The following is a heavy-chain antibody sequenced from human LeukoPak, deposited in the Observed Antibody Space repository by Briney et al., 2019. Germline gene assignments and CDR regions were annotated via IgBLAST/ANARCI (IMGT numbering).Heavy chain of an antibody. Sequence: GGSLRLSCAASGFTFSNYALSWVRQAPGKGLEWVSVIGGGGGDTFYADSVKGRFTISRDNSKNTLYLQMNSLRAEGTAIYYCAKGPTIGVAGTDYWGQGTLVTVSS. J-gene: IGHJ4*02. CDR2: IGGGGGDT. V-gene: IGHV3-23*01. CDR3: AKGPTIGVAGTDY. CDR1: GFTFSNYA. D-gene: IGHD6-19*01.